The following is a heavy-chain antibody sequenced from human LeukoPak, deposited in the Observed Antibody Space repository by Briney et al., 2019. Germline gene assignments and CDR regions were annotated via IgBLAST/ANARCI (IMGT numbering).Heavy chain of an antibody. J-gene: IGHJ5*02. V-gene: IGHV3-48*03. Sequence: GGSLRLSCAASGFTFSSYEMNWVRQAPGKGLEWVSYISSSGSTIYYADSVKGRFTISRDNAKNSQYLQMNSLRAEDTAVYYCARDHRYYYDSSGYYPNWFDPWGQGTLVTVSS. CDR3: ARDHRYYYDSSGYYPNWFDP. CDR2: ISSSGSTI. D-gene: IGHD3-22*01. CDR1: GFTFSSYE.